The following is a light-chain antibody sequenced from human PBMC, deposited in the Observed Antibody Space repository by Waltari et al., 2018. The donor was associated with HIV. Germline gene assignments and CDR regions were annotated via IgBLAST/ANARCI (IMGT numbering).Light chain of an antibody. V-gene: IGLV2-23*02. J-gene: IGLJ3*02. CDR3: CSYAGSSTLV. CDR2: EVT. CDR1: SSAVGGYNL. Sequence: QSALTQPASVSGSPGQSITISCTGTSSAVGGYNLVSWYQQHPGKAPKLIIYEVTKRPSGVSNRFSASKSGYTASLTISGLQAEDEAHYHCCSYAGSSTLVFGGGTNVIVL.